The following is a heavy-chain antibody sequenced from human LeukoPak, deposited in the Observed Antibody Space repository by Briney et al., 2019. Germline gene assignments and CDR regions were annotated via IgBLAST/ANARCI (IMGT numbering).Heavy chain of an antibody. CDR1: GFTFSSYA. CDR3: ANFIGSSGWPRRDY. V-gene: IGHV3-30-3*01. J-gene: IGHJ4*02. Sequence: GGSLRLSCAASGFTFSSYAMHWVRQAPGKGLEWVAVISYDGSNKYYADSVKGRFTISRDNSKNTLYLQMNSLRAEDTAVYYCANFIGSSGWPRRDYWGQGTLVTVSS. D-gene: IGHD6-19*01. CDR2: ISYDGSNK.